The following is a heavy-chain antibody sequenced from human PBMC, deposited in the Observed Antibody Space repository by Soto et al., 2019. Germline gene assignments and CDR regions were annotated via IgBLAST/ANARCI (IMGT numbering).Heavy chain of an antibody. CDR3: ARLGDDTSLNYMYFDL. J-gene: IGHJ4*02. CDR1: VGSLTSGNW. D-gene: IGHD3-10*01. V-gene: IGHV4-4*02. Sequence: SETLSLTCAFSVGSLTSGNWWTWVRQSPQRGLEYIGEIFRDGTANYYPSFERRVAMSVDTSRNQFSLKLTSVTAADPAVYFCARLGDDTSLNYMYFDLLGPGTLVKVSS. CDR2: IFRDGTA.